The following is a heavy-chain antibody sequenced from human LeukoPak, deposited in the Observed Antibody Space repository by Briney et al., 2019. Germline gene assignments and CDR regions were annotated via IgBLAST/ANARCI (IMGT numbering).Heavy chain of an antibody. J-gene: IGHJ4*02. CDR2: INNDGSDT. Sequence: GGSLRLSCAASGFTFSTYWMHWVRHAPGKGLVWVSRINNDGSDTNYADSVKGRFTISRDNAKNTLYLQMNSLRADDTAVYFCARKRDYGGNNPFDYWGWGTLVTVSS. V-gene: IGHV3-74*01. D-gene: IGHD4-23*01. CDR1: GFTFSTYW. CDR3: ARKRDYGGNNPFDY.